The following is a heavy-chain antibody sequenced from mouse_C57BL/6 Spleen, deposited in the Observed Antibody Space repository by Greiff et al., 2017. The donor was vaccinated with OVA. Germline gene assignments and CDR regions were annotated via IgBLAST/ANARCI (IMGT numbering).Heavy chain of an antibody. CDR3: ARGSYDYDGGNAY. CDR2: IYPRDGST. D-gene: IGHD2-4*01. Sequence: QVQLQQSGPELVKPGASVKLSCKASGYTFTSYDINWVKQRPGQGLEWIGWIYPRDGSTKYNEKFKGKAILTVDTSSSTAYMELHSLTSEDSAVYFCARGSYDYDGGNAYWGQGTLVTVSA. V-gene: IGHV1-85*01. J-gene: IGHJ3*01. CDR1: GYTFTSYD.